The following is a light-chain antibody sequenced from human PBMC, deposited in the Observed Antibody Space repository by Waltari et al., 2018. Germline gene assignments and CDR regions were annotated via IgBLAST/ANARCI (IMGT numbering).Light chain of an antibody. Sequence: EIVMTQTQATQTVSPEERATLSCRASQSVSSNLAWYQQKTGQAPRLLMYGASTRATGIPARFSGSGSGTEFTLTISSLQSEDFALYYCQQYNNWPRTFGQGTKVEIK. V-gene: IGKV3-15*01. CDR3: QQYNNWPRT. CDR1: QSVSSN. CDR2: GAS. J-gene: IGKJ1*01.